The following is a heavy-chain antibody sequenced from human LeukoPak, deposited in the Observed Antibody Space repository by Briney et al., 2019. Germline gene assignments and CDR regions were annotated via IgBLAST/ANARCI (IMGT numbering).Heavy chain of an antibody. J-gene: IGHJ6*03. CDR3: ARTTEAQSWLTRYYDYYIDV. Sequence: PSETLSLTCTVSCGSISSSSYYWGWIRQPPGKGLEWIGSIYYSGSNYYNPSLKHPDTISVDTSKNQFSLKLSSVTAADTPVYYCARTTEAQSWLTRYYDYYIDVWGKGTTVTVSS. CDR1: CGSISSSSYY. D-gene: IGHD5-24*01. CDR2: IYYSGSN. V-gene: IGHV4-39*01.